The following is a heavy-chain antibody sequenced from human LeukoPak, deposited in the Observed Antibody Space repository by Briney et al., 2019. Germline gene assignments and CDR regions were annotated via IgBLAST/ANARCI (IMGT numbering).Heavy chain of an antibody. CDR3: ARRIAAAAAPYYFDY. J-gene: IGHJ4*02. CDR2: IKKTGSET. Sequence: GGSLRLSCAASGFTFSHFWMSWVRQAPGKGLEWVAYIKKTGSETYYVDSVKGRFTITRDNTGNSLFLQMYSLRAEDTAVYYCARRIAAAAAPYYFDYWGQGTLVTVSS. D-gene: IGHD6-13*01. V-gene: IGHV3-7*01. CDR1: GFTFSHFW.